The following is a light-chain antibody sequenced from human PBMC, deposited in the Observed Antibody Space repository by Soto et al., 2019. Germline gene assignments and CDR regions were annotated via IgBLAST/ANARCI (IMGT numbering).Light chain of an antibody. J-gene: IGKJ2*01. CDR2: DGY. Sequence: DIQMTQSPSTLSASVGDRVTSTCRASQTINSKLAWYQKKPGQAPKLLIFDGYNLESGVPSRFSGSGSGTEFTLSIGSLQPDDFATYYCQQYETYFRYTFGQGTKLDIK. V-gene: IGKV1-5*01. CDR1: QTINSK. CDR3: QQYETYFRYT.